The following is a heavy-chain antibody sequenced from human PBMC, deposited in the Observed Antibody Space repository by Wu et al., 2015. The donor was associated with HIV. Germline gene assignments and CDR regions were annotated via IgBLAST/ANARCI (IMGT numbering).Heavy chain of an antibody. V-gene: IGHV1-8*01. Sequence: QVQLVQSGAEVKKPGASVRVSCKASGYTFTNYDINWLRQATGQRLEWMGWMKPSSGDTGYAQKFQGRVTMTRTTSISTAYMELNSLTSEDTAVFYCVRGLYGGSPYNYFDPWGQGTLVTVS. CDR2: MKPSSGDT. J-gene: IGHJ5*02. CDR3: VRGLYGGSPYNYFDP. D-gene: IGHD1-26*01. CDR1: GYTFTNYD.